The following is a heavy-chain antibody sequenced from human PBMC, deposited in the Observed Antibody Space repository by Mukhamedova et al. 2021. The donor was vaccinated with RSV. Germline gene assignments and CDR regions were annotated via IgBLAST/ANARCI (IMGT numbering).Heavy chain of an antibody. V-gene: IGHV3-30*18. CDR2: ISYDGSNK. CDR1: SYG. CDR3: AKELGDYDGNSFFDY. Sequence: SYGMHWVRQAPGKGLEWVAVISYDGSNKYYADSVKGRFTISRDNSKNTLYLQMNSLRAEDTSVYYCAKELGDYDGNSFFDYWGQ. J-gene: IGHJ4*02. D-gene: IGHD4-23*01.